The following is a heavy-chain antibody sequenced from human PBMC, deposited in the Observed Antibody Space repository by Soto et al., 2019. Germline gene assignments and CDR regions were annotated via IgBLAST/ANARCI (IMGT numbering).Heavy chain of an antibody. Sequence: GASVKVSCKASGYTFTSYAMHWVRQAPGQRLEWMGWINAGNGNTKYSQKFQGRVTITRDTSASTAYMELSSLRSEDTAVYYCAGVGGYCSSTSCYQCDYWGQGTLVTVSS. V-gene: IGHV1-3*01. CDR2: INAGNGNT. D-gene: IGHD2-2*01. CDR1: GYTFTSYA. J-gene: IGHJ4*02. CDR3: AGVGGYCSSTSCYQCDY.